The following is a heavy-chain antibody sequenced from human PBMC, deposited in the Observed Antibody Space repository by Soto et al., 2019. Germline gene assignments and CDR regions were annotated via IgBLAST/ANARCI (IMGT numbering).Heavy chain of an antibody. Sequence: GGSLRLSCAVSGFTVSSNYMSWVRQAPGKGLEWVSVIYSGGSTYCADSVRGRFTISRYNSKNTLYLQMKRLRAEDTAVYYCARDPPATRHGMDVWGQGTTVTVSS. CDR2: IYSGGST. CDR1: GFTVSSNY. V-gene: IGHV3-53*01. CDR3: ARDPPATRHGMDV. J-gene: IGHJ6*02.